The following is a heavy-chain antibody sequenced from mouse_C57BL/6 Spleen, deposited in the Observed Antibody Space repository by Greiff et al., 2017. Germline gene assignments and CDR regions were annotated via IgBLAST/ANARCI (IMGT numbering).Heavy chain of an antibody. CDR2: IHPNSGST. CDR1: GYTFTSYW. V-gene: IGHV1-64*01. J-gene: IGHJ2*01. CDR3: ARKEYYFDY. Sequence: QVQLQQPGAEPVKPGASVKLSCKASGYTFTSYWMHWVKQRPGQGLEWIGMIHPNSGSTNYNEKFKSKATLTVDKSSSTAYMQLSSRTSEDSAVYYCARKEYYFDYWGQGTTLTVSA.